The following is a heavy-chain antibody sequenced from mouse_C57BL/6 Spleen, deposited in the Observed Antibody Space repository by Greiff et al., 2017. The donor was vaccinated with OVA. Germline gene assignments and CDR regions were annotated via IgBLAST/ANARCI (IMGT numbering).Heavy chain of an antibody. J-gene: IGHJ2*01. CDR1: SYTFTSYW. V-gene: IGHV1-55*01. Sequence: QVQLQQPGAELVKPGASVKMSCKASSYTFTSYWITWVKQRPGQGLEWIGDIYPGSGSTNYNEKFKSKATLTVDTSSSTAYMQLSSLTSEDSAVYYCARSGYGSRFYYFDYWGQGTTLTVSS. CDR2: IYPGSGST. CDR3: ARSGYGSRFYYFDY. D-gene: IGHD1-1*01.